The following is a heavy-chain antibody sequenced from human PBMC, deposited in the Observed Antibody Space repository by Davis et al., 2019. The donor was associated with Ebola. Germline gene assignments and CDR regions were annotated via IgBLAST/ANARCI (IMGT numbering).Heavy chain of an antibody. CDR2: ISDSGDST. D-gene: IGHD3-22*01. V-gene: IGHV3-23*01. Sequence: GESLKISCAASGFTFSSYAMSWVRQAPGKGPEWVSAISDSGDSTYYADSVKGRFTISRDNSKNTLYLQMNSLRAEDTAVYYCAKHRGAIIVVVTLYDYWGQGTLVTVSS. CDR3: AKHRGAIIVVVTLYDY. CDR1: GFTFSSYA. J-gene: IGHJ4*02.